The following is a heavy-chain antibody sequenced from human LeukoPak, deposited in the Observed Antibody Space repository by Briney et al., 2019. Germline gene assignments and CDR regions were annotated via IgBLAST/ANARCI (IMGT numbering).Heavy chain of an antibody. V-gene: IGHV1-18*01. D-gene: IGHD6-13*01. CDR2: FSANSGDT. CDR1: GYTFTING. Sequence: ASVKVSCKASGYTFTINGISWVRQAPGRGLEWMGWFSANSGDTIYAEKFHGRVTLTRDTSTGTAYMELNSLTYDDTAVYYCARDRWYAFDYWGQGTLVTVSS. J-gene: IGHJ4*02. CDR3: ARDRWYAFDY.